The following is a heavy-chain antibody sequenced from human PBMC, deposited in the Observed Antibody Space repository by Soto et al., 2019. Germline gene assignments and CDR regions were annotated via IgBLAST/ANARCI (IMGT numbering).Heavy chain of an antibody. Sequence: EVQLLESGGGLVQPGGSLRLSCAASGFTCSSYAMSWVRQAPWKGLEWVSAISGSGGSTYYADSVKGRFTSSRDNSKNTLYLQMNSLRAEDTAVYYCARRSSGWYFDYWGQGTLVTVSS. CDR2: ISGSGGST. CDR3: ARRSSGWYFDY. J-gene: IGHJ4*02. V-gene: IGHV3-23*01. CDR1: GFTCSSYA. D-gene: IGHD6-19*01.